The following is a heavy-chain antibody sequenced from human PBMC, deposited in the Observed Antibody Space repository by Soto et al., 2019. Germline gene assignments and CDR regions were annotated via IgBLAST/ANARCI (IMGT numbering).Heavy chain of an antibody. CDR2: VSGSGGSK. D-gene: IGHD6-13*01. CDR1: GFTFSSYA. CDR3: ARRGPGTYFDY. V-gene: IGHV3-23*01. Sequence: EVQLLESGGGLVQPGGSLRLSCAASGFTFSSYAMRWVRQAPGKGLEWVSAVSGSGGSKYYADSVKGRFTISRDNSKNTLYLQMNSLRAEDTAVYYCARRGPGTYFDYWGQGTLVTVSS. J-gene: IGHJ4*02.